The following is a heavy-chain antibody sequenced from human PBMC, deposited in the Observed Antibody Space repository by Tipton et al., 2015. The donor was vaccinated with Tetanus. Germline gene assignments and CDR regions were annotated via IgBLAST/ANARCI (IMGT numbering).Heavy chain of an antibody. J-gene: IGHJ4*02. CDR3: ARLGYDILTGYHYDS. CDR1: GGSISNYY. V-gene: IGHV4-59*08. D-gene: IGHD3-9*01. CDR2: IYYSGST. Sequence: TLSLTCTVSGGSISNYYWSWIRQPPGKGLEWIGYIYYSGSTNYNPSLKSRVTISVDTSKNQFSLKLSSVTAADTAVYYCARLGYDILTGYHYDSWGQGTLVTVPS.